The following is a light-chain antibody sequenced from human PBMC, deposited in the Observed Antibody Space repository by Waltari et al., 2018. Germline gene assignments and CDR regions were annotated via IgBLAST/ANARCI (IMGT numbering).Light chain of an antibody. CDR1: SSDVGKYIL. J-gene: IGLJ2*01. Sequence: QSALTQPASVSGSPGQSLTISCTGTSSDVGKYILVSWYQQHPCKVPKVMLYEVTKRPSDVSNRFSASKSGNTASLTTSGLRAEDEADYYCCSYAGSGIVIFGVGSKLTVL. CDR2: EVT. V-gene: IGLV2-23*02. CDR3: CSYAGSGIVI.